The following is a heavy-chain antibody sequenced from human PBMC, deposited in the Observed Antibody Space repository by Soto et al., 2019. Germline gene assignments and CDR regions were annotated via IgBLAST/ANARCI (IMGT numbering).Heavy chain of an antibody. CDR3: TTRMAMGVVFDY. J-gene: IGHJ4*02. CDR2: IYHSGST. Sequence: QVHLQESGPGLVKPSGTLSLTCAVSGGSINSDNWWSWVRQSPGKGLEWIGEIYHSGSTNYNPSLMSRLTISIDKSKNQLSLKLTSVTAADTAIYYCTTRMAMGVVFDYWGQGTLVTVSS. V-gene: IGHV4-4*02. CDR1: GGSINSDNW. D-gene: IGHD2-8*01.